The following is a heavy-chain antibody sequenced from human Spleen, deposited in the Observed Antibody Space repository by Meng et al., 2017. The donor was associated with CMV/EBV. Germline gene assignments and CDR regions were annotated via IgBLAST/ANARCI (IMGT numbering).Heavy chain of an antibody. V-gene: IGHV3-9*01. CDR2: ISWNSGSI. J-gene: IGHJ4*02. CDR3: AKGPRQVAAGMVDY. CDR1: GFTFDDYA. Sequence: GGSLRLSCVASGFTFDDYAMHWVRQAPGKGLEWVSGISWNSGSIGYADSVKGRFTISRDNAKNSLYLQMNSLRAEDTALYYCAKGPRQVAAGMVDYWGQGTLVTVSS. D-gene: IGHD6-13*01.